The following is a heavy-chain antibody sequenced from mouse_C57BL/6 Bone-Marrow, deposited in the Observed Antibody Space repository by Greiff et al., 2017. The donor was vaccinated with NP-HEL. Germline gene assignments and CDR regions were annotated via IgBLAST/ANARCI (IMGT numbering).Heavy chain of an antibody. D-gene: IGHD5-1-1*01. J-gene: IGHJ2*01. CDR2: IDPSDSYT. CDR3: ARNTREY. V-gene: IGHV1-50*01. CDR1: GYTFTSYW. Sequence: KESCKASGYTFTSYWMQWVKQRPGQGLEWIGEIDPSDSYTNYNQKFKGKATLTVDTTASTAYMELSSLTCEDTAVYYCARNTREYWGQGTTLTVAS.